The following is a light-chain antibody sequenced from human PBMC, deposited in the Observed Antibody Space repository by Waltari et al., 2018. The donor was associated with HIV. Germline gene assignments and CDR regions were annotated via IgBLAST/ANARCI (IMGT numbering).Light chain of an antibody. Sequence: DIQVTQSPSSQSASVGDRVTITCQASQDIGKYLNWYQQKPGKVPKLLIYAASSLQPGVPSRFSGSGSGTYFTFAISSLQPEDVGTYYCQQYDTLYTFGQGT. CDR3: QQYDTLYT. CDR2: AAS. CDR1: QDIGKY. J-gene: IGKJ2*01. V-gene: IGKV1-33*01.